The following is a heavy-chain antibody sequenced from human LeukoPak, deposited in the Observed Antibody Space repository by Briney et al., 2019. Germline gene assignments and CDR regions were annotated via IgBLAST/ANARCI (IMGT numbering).Heavy chain of an antibody. D-gene: IGHD2-2*01. CDR1: GFTFSSYA. CDR3: ARDVSRSFTSCLYY. V-gene: IGHV3-30-3*01. Sequence: GGSLRLSCAASGFTFSSYAMHWVRQAPGKGLEWVAVISYDGSNKYYADSVKGRFTISRDNSKNTLYLQMNSLRAEDTAVYYCARDVSRSFTSCLYYWGQGTLVTVSS. CDR2: ISYDGSNK. J-gene: IGHJ4*02.